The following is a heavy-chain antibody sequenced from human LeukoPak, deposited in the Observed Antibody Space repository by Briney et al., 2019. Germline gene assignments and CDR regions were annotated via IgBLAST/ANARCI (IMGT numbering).Heavy chain of an antibody. D-gene: IGHD6-19*01. Sequence: SETLSLTCTVSGDSVRTNNYYWSWIRQHPGKGLEWIGYIYYSGSTYYNPSLKSRVTISVDTSKNQFSLKLSSVTAADTAVYYCARGIAVAAYYFDYWGQGTLVTVSS. CDR1: GDSVRTNNYY. CDR2: IYYSGST. V-gene: IGHV4-31*03. J-gene: IGHJ4*02. CDR3: ARGIAVAAYYFDY.